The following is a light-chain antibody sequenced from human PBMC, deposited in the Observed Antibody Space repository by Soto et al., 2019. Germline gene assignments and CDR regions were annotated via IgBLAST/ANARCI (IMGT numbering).Light chain of an antibody. Sequence: EIVLTQSPATLSLSPGERATLSCRASQTLSSIYLAWYQQKPGQAPRLLIYGASSRATGIPDRFSGIGSGTDFTLTISRLEPEDFAVYYCQQYGSSPWTFGQGTKVDIK. V-gene: IGKV3-20*01. CDR3: QQYGSSPWT. CDR1: QTLSSIY. J-gene: IGKJ1*01. CDR2: GAS.